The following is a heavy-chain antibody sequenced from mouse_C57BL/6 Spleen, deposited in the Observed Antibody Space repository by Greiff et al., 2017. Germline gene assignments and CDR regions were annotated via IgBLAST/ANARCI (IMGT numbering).Heavy chain of an antibody. Sequence: EVQLVESGGGLVKPGGSLKLSCAASGFTFSSYAMSWVRQTPEKRLEWVATISDGGSYTYYPDNVKGRFTISRDNAKNNLYLQMSHLKSEDTAMYYCASALYYDYDAPFAYWGQGTLVTVSA. CDR2: ISDGGSYT. J-gene: IGHJ3*01. D-gene: IGHD2-4*01. CDR3: ASALYYDYDAPFAY. CDR1: GFTFSSYA. V-gene: IGHV5-4*01.